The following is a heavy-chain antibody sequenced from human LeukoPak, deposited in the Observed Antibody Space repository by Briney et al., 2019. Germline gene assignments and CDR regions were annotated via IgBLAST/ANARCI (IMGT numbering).Heavy chain of an antibody. D-gene: IGHD3-22*01. J-gene: IGHJ3*02. CDR1: GFTVSSNY. CDR3: ARERMYYYDSSGSPRGDDAFDI. CDR2: IYSGGST. V-gene: IGHV3-53*01. Sequence: GGSLRLSCAASGFTVSSNYMSWVRQAPGKGLEWVSVIYSGGSTYYADSVKGRFTISRDNSKNTLYLQMNSLRAEDTAVYYCARERMYYYDSSGSPRGDDAFDIWGQGTMVTVSS.